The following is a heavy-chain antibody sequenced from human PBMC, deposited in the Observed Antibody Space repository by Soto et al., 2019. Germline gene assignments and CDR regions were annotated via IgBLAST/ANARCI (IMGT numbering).Heavy chain of an antibody. CDR1: GGSISSYY. CDR2: IYYSGST. V-gene: IGHV4-59*12. Sequence: SETLSLTCTVSGGSISSYYWSWIRQPPGKGLEWIGYIYYSGSTNYNPSLKSRVTISVDTSKNQFSLKLSSVTAADTAVYYCVRDADKVPAGQHAVHGDYWGPGTLVTVSS. D-gene: IGHD5-12*01. CDR3: VRDADKVPAGQHAVHGDY. J-gene: IGHJ4*02.